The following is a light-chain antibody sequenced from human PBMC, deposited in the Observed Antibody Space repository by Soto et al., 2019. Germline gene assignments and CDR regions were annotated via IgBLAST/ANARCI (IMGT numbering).Light chain of an antibody. CDR3: QQYHNWPPQYT. CDR2: GAS. V-gene: IGKV3-15*01. Sequence: EIVMTQSXASLSVSPGDGATLSCRASQSVASNVAWYQQKPGQGPRLLIHGASTRAVGVPARFXXXXXXXXXXXXXXSLQSEDFAVYYCQQYHNWPPQYTFGQGTKLQIK. J-gene: IGKJ2*01. CDR1: QSVASN.